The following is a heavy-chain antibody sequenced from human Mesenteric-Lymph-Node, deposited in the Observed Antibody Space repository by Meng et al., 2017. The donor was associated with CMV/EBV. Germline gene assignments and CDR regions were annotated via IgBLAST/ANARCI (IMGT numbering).Heavy chain of an antibody. J-gene: IGHJ6*02. D-gene: IGHD3-9*01. CDR3: ARGHYDILTGWNFRMDV. CDR1: GFTFDDYG. Sequence: GESLKISCAASGFTFDDYGMSWARQAPGKGLEWVSVIHSGANTYYADSVKGRFTISRDNSKNTLYLQMNSLRAEDTAVYYCARGHYDILTGWNFRMDVWGQGTTVTVSS. V-gene: IGHV3-66*02. CDR2: IHSGANT.